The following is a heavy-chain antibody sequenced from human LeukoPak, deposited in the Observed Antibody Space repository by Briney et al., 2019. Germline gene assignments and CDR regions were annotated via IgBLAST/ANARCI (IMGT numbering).Heavy chain of an antibody. V-gene: IGHV1-18*01. CDR1: GYTFTSYG. Sequence: ASVTVSCTASGYTFTSYGISWVRQAPGQGLEWMGWISAYNGNTNYAQKLQGRVTMTTDTSTSTAYMELRSLRSDDTAVYYCARVDETIQWFDPWGQGTLVTVSS. CDR3: ARVDETIQWFDP. D-gene: IGHD4/OR15-4a*01. J-gene: IGHJ5*02. CDR2: ISAYNGNT.